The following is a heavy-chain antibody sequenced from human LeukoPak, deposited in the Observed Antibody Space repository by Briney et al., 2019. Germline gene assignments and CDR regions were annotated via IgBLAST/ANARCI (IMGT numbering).Heavy chain of an antibody. V-gene: IGHV4-59*01. CDR1: GGSISNYY. D-gene: IGHD1-26*01. CDR3: ARARGSYDY. CDR2: IYYSGST. J-gene: IGHJ4*02. Sequence: PSETLSLTCTVSGGSISNYYWSWIRQPPGKGLEWIGYIYYSGSTNYNPSLKSRVTISVDTSKNQFSLKLSSVTAADTAVYYCARARGSYDYWGQGTLVTVSS.